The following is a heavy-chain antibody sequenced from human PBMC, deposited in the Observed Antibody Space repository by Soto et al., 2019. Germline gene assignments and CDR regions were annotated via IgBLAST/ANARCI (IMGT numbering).Heavy chain of an antibody. Sequence: RRLSCAASGFTFSSYEMNWVRQAPGKGLEWVSYISSSRSTIYYADSVKGRFTISRDNAKNSLYLQMNSLRAQDTAVYYSATTPTSYFDYWGHGTPVPV. V-gene: IGHV3-48*03. CDR1: GFTFSSYE. D-gene: IGHD1-26*01. J-gene: IGHJ4*01. CDR2: ISSSRSTI. CDR3: ATTPTSYFDY.